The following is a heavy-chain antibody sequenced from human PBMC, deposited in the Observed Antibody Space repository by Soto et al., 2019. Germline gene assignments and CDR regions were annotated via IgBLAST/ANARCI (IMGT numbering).Heavy chain of an antibody. CDR3: AKKVNSGSGSQFFDY. CDR2: FRSGGDDDTT. D-gene: IGHD3-10*01. CDR1: GFTFSSYS. Sequence: PGGSLRLSCAASGFTFSSYSMSWVRQAPGKGLEWVSGFRSGGDDDTTYYADSVRGRFTISRDNSKNTLFLQMNSLRAEETAIYYCAKKVNSGSGSQFFDYWGQGTLVTVSS. J-gene: IGHJ4*02. V-gene: IGHV3-23*01.